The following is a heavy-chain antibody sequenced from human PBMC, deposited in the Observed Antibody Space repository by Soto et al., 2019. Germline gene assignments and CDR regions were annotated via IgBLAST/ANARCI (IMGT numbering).Heavy chain of an antibody. Sequence: QITLNESGPTQVKPRQTLTLTCTFSGFSLTTSGVGVGWIRQSPGKAPEWLALIYWDDDKRYSPSLKSRLTTTKEPSKNRVVLTMADWDLAATATYYCAPGVLRTVFGLVPPPGSYFAFWGQGTPVAV. CDR1: GFSLTTSGVG. CDR2: IYWDDDK. V-gene: IGHV2-5*02. J-gene: IGHJ4*02. D-gene: IGHD3-3*01. CDR3: APGVLRTVFGLVPPPGSYFAF.